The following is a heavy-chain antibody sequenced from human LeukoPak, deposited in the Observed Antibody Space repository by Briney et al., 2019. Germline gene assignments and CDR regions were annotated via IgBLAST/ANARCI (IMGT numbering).Heavy chain of an antibody. D-gene: IGHD5-24*01. CDR3: ASRSRDGYNIDY. CDR2: IYYSGST. V-gene: IGHV4-59*01. Sequence: SEALSLTCTVSGGSISSYYWSWIRQPPGKGLEWIGYIYYSGSTNYNPSLKSRVTISVDTSKNQFSLKLSSVTAADTAVYYCASRSRDGYNIDYWGQGTLVTVSS. CDR1: GGSISSYY. J-gene: IGHJ4*02.